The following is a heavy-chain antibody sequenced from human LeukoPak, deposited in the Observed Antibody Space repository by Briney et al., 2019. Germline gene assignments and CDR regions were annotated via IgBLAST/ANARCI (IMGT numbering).Heavy chain of an antibody. J-gene: IGHJ4*02. CDR2: ISDSGSST. CDR3: AKSVHGSYAFDY. D-gene: IGHD1-26*01. CDR1: GFTFSNYG. Sequence: PGGSLRLSCAASGFTFSNYGMGWVRQAPGKGLEWVSAISDSGSSTYYADSVKGRFTISRDNSKNTLYLQMNSLRAEDTAVYYCAKSVHGSYAFDYWGQGTLVTVSS. V-gene: IGHV3-23*01.